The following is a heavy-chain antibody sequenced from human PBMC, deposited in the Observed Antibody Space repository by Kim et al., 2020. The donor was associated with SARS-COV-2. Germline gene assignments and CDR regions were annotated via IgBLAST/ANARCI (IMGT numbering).Heavy chain of an antibody. V-gene: IGHV1-24*01. D-gene: IGHD6-13*01. Sequence: GPKFQGRVTMTEDTSTDTASMELSSLRSEDTAVYYCATISRIAGAGTVDYWGQGTLVTVSS. CDR3: ATISRIAGAGTVDY. J-gene: IGHJ4*02.